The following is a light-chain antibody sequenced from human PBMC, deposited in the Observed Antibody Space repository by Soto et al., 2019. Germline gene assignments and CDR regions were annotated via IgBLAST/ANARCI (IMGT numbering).Light chain of an antibody. Sequence: EIVLTQSPGTLSLSPGERVTLSCRASQTVSSNSLAGYQQKPGQAPRLLIYAASSRAAGIADRFSASGSGTDFTLTISRLEPEDSAVYYCQQYGSSPWMYTFGQGTKVEIK. J-gene: IGKJ2*01. CDR3: QQYGSSPWMYT. CDR1: QTVSSNS. CDR2: AAS. V-gene: IGKV3-20*01.